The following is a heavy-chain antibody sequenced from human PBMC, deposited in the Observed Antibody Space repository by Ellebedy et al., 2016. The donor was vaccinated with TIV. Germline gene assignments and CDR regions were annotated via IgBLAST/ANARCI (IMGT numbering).Heavy chain of an antibody. CDR3: ARGFRTGDLATVSY. J-gene: IGHJ4*02. CDR2: ISPSGGST. V-gene: IGHV1-46*02. D-gene: IGHD5-24*01. Sequence: AASVKVSCKASGYTFNDYYMHWVRQAPGQGLEWMGIISPSGGSTSYAQTFQGRVTMTRDTSTSTVYMELSSLRSEDTAVYYCARGFRTGDLATVSYWGQGALVTVSS. CDR1: GYTFNDYY.